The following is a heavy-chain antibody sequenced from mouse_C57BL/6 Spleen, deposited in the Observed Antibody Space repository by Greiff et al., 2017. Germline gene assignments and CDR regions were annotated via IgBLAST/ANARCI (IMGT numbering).Heavy chain of an antibody. V-gene: IGHV1-7*01. CDR1: GYTFTSFW. CDR3: ATLNYDYDDGFAY. Sequence: VKLQESGAELAKPGASVKLSCKASGYTFTSFWMHWVKQRPGQGLEWIGYINPSSGYTKYNQKFKDKATLTADKSSSTAYMQLSSLTYEDSAVYYCATLNYDYDDGFAYWGQGTLVTVSA. CDR2: INPSSGYT. J-gene: IGHJ3*01. D-gene: IGHD2-4*01.